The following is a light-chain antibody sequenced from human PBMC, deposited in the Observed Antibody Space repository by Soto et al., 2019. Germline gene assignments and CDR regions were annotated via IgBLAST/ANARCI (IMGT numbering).Light chain of an antibody. V-gene: IGLV1-40*01. J-gene: IGLJ2*01. CDR2: GNT. Sequence: QSALTQPPSVSGAPGQRVTISCTGSSSNIGAGYDVHWYQQLPGRAPKLLIYGNTNRPSGVPDRFSGSKSGTSASLAITGLQAEDEADYYCLSFDSSLRVVFGGGTKLTVL. CDR3: LSFDSSLRVV. CDR1: SSNIGAGYD.